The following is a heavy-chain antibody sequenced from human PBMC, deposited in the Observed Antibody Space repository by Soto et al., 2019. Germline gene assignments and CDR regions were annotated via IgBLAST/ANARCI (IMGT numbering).Heavy chain of an antibody. CDR3: ARGAADTAMVDS. D-gene: IGHD5-18*01. CDR2: IFYSGST. J-gene: IGHJ4*02. V-gene: IGHV4-59*01. Sequence: SETLSLTCTVSGGSIRSYYWTWIRQPPGKGLEWLGYIFYSGSTFYNPSLKSRVTISIHTSKSQFSLQLASVTAADTAVYYCARGAADTAMVDSWGQGTLVTVSS. CDR1: GGSIRSYY.